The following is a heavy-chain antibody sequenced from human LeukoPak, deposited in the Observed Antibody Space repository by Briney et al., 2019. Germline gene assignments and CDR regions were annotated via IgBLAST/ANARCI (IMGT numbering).Heavy chain of an antibody. D-gene: IGHD3-3*01. V-gene: IGHV3-23*01. Sequence: GSLRLSCAVSGFTFSSYAMSWVRQAPGKGLEWVSAISGSGGSTYYADSVKGRFTISRDNSKNTLYLQMNSLRAEDTAVYYCAKEGVLRFLEWRSYYFDYWGQGTLVTVSS. CDR1: GFTFSSYA. CDR2: ISGSGGST. CDR3: AKEGVLRFLEWRSYYFDY. J-gene: IGHJ4*02.